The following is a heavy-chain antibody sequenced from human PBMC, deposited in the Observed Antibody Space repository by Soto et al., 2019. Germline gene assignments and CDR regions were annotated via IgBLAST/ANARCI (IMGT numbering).Heavy chain of an antibody. D-gene: IGHD3-3*01. V-gene: IGHV1-69*13. CDR3: ARGGKYYDFWSGYPEANWFDP. Sequence: SVKVSCKAAGGTFSSYAISWVRQAPGQGLEWMGGIIPIFGTANYAQKFQGRVTITADESTSTDYMELSSLRSEDTAVYYCARGGKYYDFWSGYPEANWFDPWGQAPLVTVSS. CDR2: IIPIFGTA. CDR1: GGTFSSYA. J-gene: IGHJ5*02.